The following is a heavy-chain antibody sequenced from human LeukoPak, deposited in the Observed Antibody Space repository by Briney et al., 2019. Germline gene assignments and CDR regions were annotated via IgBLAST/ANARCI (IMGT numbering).Heavy chain of an antibody. D-gene: IGHD3-9*01. V-gene: IGHV3-30-3*01. Sequence: PGGSLRLSCAASGFTFSSYAMHWVRQAPGKGLEWVAVISYDGSNKYYADSVKGRFTISRDNSKNTLYLQMNSLRAEDTAVYYCAREGVRYFDWLLSGDYYGMDVWGQGTTVTVSS. J-gene: IGHJ6*02. CDR1: GFTFSSYA. CDR3: AREGVRYFDWLLSGDYYGMDV. CDR2: ISYDGSNK.